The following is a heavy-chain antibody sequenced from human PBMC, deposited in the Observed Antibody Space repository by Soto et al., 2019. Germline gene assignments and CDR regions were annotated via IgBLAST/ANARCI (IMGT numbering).Heavy chain of an antibody. CDR2: MSYSGST. CDR1: GGSLSSSSSY. Sequence: SETLSLTCTASGGSLSSSSSYWGWIRQPPGKGLEWIGSMSYSGSTYHNPSLKSRVTLSVDTSQSRFSLKLTSVTAADTAVYYCARHRVPSVYDTIPGCFDSWGQGILVTVSS. V-gene: IGHV4-39*01. J-gene: IGHJ4*02. CDR3: ARHRVPSVYDTIPGCFDS. D-gene: IGHD5-12*01.